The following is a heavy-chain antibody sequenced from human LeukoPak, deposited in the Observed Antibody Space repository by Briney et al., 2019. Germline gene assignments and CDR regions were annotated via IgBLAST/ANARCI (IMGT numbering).Heavy chain of an antibody. J-gene: IGHJ4*02. D-gene: IGHD6-13*01. Sequence: GGSLRLSCVGSGFSLSGDWMTWVRQAPGKGLEWVSVIYSGGSTYYADSVKGRFTISRDNSKNTLYLQMNSLRAEDTAVYYCARNLYSSSWYGGPDYWGQGTLVTVSS. CDR3: ARNLYSSSWYGGPDY. CDR1: GFSLSGDW. CDR2: IYSGGST. V-gene: IGHV3-66*01.